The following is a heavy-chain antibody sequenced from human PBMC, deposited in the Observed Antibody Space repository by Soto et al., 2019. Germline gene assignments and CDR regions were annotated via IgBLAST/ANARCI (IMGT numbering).Heavy chain of an antibody. CDR3: ARLTGLLWFGELFESSLDY. J-gene: IGHJ4*02. D-gene: IGHD3-10*01. CDR1: GFTFSSYS. Sequence: GESLKISCAASGFTFSSYSMNWVRQAPGKGLEWVSYISSSSSTIYYADSVKGRFTISRDNAKNSLYLQMNSLRAEDTAVYYCARLTGLLWFGELFESSLDYWGQGTLVTVSS. V-gene: IGHV3-48*01. CDR2: ISSSSSTI.